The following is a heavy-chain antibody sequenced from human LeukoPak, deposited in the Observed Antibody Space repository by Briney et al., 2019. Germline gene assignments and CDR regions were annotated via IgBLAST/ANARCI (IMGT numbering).Heavy chain of an antibody. J-gene: IGHJ4*02. CDR3: ARRRVTVVRGVDITSYYFDY. V-gene: IGHV3-20*04. CDR2: INWNGANT. Sequence: GGSLRLSCAASGFTFDDYGMSWVRQAPGKGLEWVSGINWNGANTGYADSVKGRFTISRDNARNSLYLQMNSLGAEETALYFCARRRVTVVRGVDITSYYFDYWGQGTLVTVSS. CDR1: GFTFDDYG. D-gene: IGHD3-10*01.